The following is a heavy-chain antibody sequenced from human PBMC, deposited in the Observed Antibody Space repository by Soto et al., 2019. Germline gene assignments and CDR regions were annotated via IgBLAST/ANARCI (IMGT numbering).Heavy chain of an antibody. V-gene: IGHV3-11*06. CDR1: GFTFGDSY. CDR3: ARAPFTIYDTSGYYDY. Sequence: GGSLRLSCAGSGFTFGDSYMSWIRQAPGKGLEWLSYISPGSRYPAYADSVKGRFTISRDNSKNTVYLQMNSLRAEDTAVYYCARAPFTIYDTSGYYDYWGQGTLVTVSS. D-gene: IGHD3-22*01. J-gene: IGHJ4*02. CDR2: ISPGSRYP.